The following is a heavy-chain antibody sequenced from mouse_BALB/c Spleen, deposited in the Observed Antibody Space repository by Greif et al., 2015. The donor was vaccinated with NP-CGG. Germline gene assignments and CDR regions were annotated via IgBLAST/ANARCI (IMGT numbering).Heavy chain of an antibody. Sequence: QVQLQQSGAELVRPGASVKLSCKASGYTFTSYWINWVKQRPGQGLEWIGNIYPSDSYTNYNQKFKDKATLTVDKSSSTAYMQLSSPTSEDSAVYYCTRSRGIYYFDYWGQGTTLTVSS. CDR3: TRSRGIYYFDY. CDR2: IYPSDSYT. CDR1: GYTFTSYW. V-gene: IGHV1-69*02. J-gene: IGHJ2*01.